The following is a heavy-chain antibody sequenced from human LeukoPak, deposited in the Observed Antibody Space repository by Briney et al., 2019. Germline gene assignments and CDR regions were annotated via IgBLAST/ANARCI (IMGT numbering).Heavy chain of an antibody. CDR1: GFTFSNYG. J-gene: IGHJ1*01. Sequence: GGSLRLSCAASGFTFSNYGMHWVRQAPGKGLEWVAVIWYDGSNKYYADSVKGRFTISRDNSKNTLHLQMNSLGAEDTAVYYCAKDGGYCSGGSCYSGAEYFQHWGQGTLVTVSS. CDR2: IWYDGSNK. V-gene: IGHV3-33*06. CDR3: AKDGGYCSGGSCYSGAEYFQH. D-gene: IGHD2-15*01.